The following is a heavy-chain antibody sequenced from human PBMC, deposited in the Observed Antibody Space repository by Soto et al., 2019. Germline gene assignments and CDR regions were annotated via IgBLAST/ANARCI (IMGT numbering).Heavy chain of an antibody. CDR1: GGSISSGNYY. J-gene: IGHJ6*02. D-gene: IGHD6-6*01. Sequence: QVQLLESGPGLLKPSQTLSLTCTVSGGSISSGNYYWTWIRQPPGKGLEWIGYIFDSASTYYSPSLKSRLTMSIDTSKNPFSPNLASVSAADVAVYFCAREKYHDIDVWGQGTTVTVSS. CDR3: AREKYHDIDV. CDR2: IFDSAST. V-gene: IGHV4-30-4*08.